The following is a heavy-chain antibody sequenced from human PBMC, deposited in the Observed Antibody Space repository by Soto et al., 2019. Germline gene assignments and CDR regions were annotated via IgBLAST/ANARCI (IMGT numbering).Heavy chain of an antibody. V-gene: IGHV4-59*01. CDR2: IYYSGST. CDR3: ARDFSSPNTSGYYYYYGMDV. CDR1: GGSISSYY. Sequence: SETLSLTCTVSGGSISSYYWSWIRQPPGKGLEWIGYIYYSGSTNYNPSLKSRVTISVDTSKNQFSLKLSSVTAADTAVYYCARDFSSPNTSGYYYYYGMDVWGQGTTVTVSS. J-gene: IGHJ6*02. D-gene: IGHD6-6*01.